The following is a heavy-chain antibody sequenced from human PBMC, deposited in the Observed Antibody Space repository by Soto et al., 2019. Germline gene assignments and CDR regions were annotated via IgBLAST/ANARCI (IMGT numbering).Heavy chain of an antibody. V-gene: IGHV4-59*08. J-gene: IGHJ5*01. Sequence: SETLSLTCTVSGGSISSYYWSWIRQPPGKGLEWIGYIYYSGSTNYNPSLKSRVTISVDTSKNQFSLKLSSVTAADTAVYYCARGLYFGSVRYPQNSFDSWGQGTLVTVST. CDR1: GGSISSYY. D-gene: IGHD3-10*01. CDR2: IYYSGST. CDR3: ARGLYFGSVRYPQNSFDS.